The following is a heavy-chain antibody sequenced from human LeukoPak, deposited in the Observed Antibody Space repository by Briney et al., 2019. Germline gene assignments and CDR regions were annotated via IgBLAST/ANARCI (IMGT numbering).Heavy chain of an antibody. J-gene: IGHJ4*02. Sequence: SEPLSLPCAVYGGPFSGYYWGGIRQPPGKGLEWIGEIYHSGSTNSIPALKSRVTISVDTSKNQFSLKLSSVAAADTAVYYCARRVVRGVKDYWGQGTLVTVSS. V-gene: IGHV4-34*01. D-gene: IGHD3-10*01. CDR2: IYHSGST. CDR1: GGPFSGYY. CDR3: ARRVVRGVKDY.